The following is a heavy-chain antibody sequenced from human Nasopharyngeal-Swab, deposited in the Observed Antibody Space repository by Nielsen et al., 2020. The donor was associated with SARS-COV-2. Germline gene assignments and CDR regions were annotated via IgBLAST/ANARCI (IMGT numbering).Heavy chain of an antibody. CDR3: ARVRFGGSSRRDLFDY. Sequence: SETLSLTCAVTGGSFSGYYWSWIRQPPGKGLEWIGEINHSGSTNYNPSLKSRVTISVDTSKNQFSLKLSSVTAADTAVYYCARVRFGGSSRRDLFDYWGQGTLVTVSS. D-gene: IGHD6-6*01. V-gene: IGHV4-34*01. J-gene: IGHJ4*02. CDR2: INHSGST. CDR1: GGSFSGYY.